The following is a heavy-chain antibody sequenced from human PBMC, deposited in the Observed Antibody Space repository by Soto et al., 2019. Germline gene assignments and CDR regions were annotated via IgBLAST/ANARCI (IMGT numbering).Heavy chain of an antibody. J-gene: IGHJ4*02. D-gene: IGHD3-22*01. CDR2: INHSGST. Sequence: PSETLSLTCAVYGGSFSGYYWSWIRQPPGKGLEWIGEINHSGSTNYNPSLKSRVTISVDTSKNQFSLKLSSVTAADTAVYYCARAFRAYYYDSSGYYYYFDYWGQGTLVTVS. CDR1: GGSFSGYY. V-gene: IGHV4-34*01. CDR3: ARAFRAYYYDSSGYYYYFDY.